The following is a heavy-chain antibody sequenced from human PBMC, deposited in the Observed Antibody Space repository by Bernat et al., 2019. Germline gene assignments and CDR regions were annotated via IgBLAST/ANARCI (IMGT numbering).Heavy chain of an antibody. CDR3: ARGDYYGSGSYAY. Sequence: QVQLVQSGAEVKKPGSSVEVSCKASGGTFSSYTISWVRQAPGQGLEWMGRIIPILGIANYAQKFQGRVTITADKSTSTAYMELSSLRSEDTAVYYCARGDYYGSGSYAYWGQGTLVTVSS. CDR2: IIPILGIA. CDR1: GGTFSSYT. D-gene: IGHD3-10*01. V-gene: IGHV1-69*02. J-gene: IGHJ4*02.